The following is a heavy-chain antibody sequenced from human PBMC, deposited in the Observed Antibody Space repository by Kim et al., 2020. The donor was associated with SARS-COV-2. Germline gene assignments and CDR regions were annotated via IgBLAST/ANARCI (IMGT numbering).Heavy chain of an antibody. CDR2: ISGTAATT. D-gene: IGHD2-21*01. CDR1: GFPFSTYA. CDR3: ARTGLGLLLTGRFDP. J-gene: IGHJ5*02. V-gene: IGHV3-23*01. Sequence: GGSLRLSCAASGFPFSTYAMSWVRQAPGKGLEWVAVISGTAATTYYADSVKGRFTISRDNSKNTLYLRMTSLRGDDTAVYYCARTGLGLLLTGRFDPWGQGTLVTVSS.